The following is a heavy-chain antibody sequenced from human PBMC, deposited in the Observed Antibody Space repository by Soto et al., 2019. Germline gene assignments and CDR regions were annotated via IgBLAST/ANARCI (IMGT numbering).Heavy chain of an antibody. CDR3: AHSPGGFLEWLSDWYFDL. D-gene: IGHD3-3*01. J-gene: IGHJ2*01. CDR2: IYWNDDK. CDR1: GFSLSTSGVG. V-gene: IGHV2-5*01. Sequence: QITLKESGPTLVKPTQTLTLTCTFSGFSLSTSGVGVGWIRQPPGKALEWLALIYWNDDKRYSPSLKSRLTITKDTPKNQVVLTMTNMDPVDTATYYCAHSPGGFLEWLSDWYFDLWGRGTLVTVSS.